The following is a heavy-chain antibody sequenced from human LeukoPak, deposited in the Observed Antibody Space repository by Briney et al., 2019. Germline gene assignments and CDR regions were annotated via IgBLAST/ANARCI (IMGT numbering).Heavy chain of an antibody. Sequence: PSQTLSLTCTVSGGSISSGGYYWSWIPQHPGNGLEWIGYIYYSGTTSYNPSLKSRVTISVDTSKNQFSLKLSSVTAADTAVYYCARHKYNFNYWGQGTLITVSS. D-gene: IGHD1-1*01. CDR2: IYYSGTT. CDR1: GGSISSGGYY. V-gene: IGHV4-31*03. CDR3: ARHKYNFNY. J-gene: IGHJ4*02.